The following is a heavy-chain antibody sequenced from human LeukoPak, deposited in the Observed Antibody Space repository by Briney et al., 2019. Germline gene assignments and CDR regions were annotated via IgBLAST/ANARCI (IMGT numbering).Heavy chain of an antibody. CDR2: ISAYNGNT. D-gene: IGHD1-20*01. J-gene: IGHJ4*02. CDR3: ARMTLTLTGTTPFDY. Sequence: ASVKVSCKASGGTFSSYAISWVRQAPGQGLEWMGWISAYNGNTNYAQKLQGRVTMTTDTSTSTAYMELRSLRSDDTAVYYCARMTLTLTGTTPFDYWGQGTLVTVSS. CDR1: GGTFSSYA. V-gene: IGHV1-18*01.